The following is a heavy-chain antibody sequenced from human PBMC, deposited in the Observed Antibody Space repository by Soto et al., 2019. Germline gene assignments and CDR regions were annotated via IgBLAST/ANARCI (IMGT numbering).Heavy chain of an antibody. J-gene: IGHJ6*02. D-gene: IGHD3-3*01. CDR3: AREVTIFGVVIIGAGRVILDV. V-gene: IGHV1-46*01. CDR2: INPSGGST. Sequence: QVQLVQSGAEVKKPGASVKVSCKASGYTFTSYYMHWVRQAPGQGLEWMGIINPSGGSTSYAQRFQGRVTMTRDTSTSTVYMELSSLRSEDTAVYYCAREVTIFGVVIIGAGRVILDVWGQGTTVTVSS. CDR1: GYTFTSYY.